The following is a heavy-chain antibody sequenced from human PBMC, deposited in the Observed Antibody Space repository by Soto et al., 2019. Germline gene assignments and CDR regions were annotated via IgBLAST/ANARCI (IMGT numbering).Heavy chain of an antibody. Sequence: SETLSLTCAVYGGSFSTYYWNWIRQPPGKGLEWIGEINHSGSTNYNPSLKSRVTISVDTSKNQFSLNLSSVTAADTAVYYCARTGTIGAFDIWGQGTMVTVSS. CDR1: GGSFSTYY. CDR3: ARTGTIGAFDI. D-gene: IGHD1-1*01. V-gene: IGHV4-34*01. CDR2: INHSGST. J-gene: IGHJ3*02.